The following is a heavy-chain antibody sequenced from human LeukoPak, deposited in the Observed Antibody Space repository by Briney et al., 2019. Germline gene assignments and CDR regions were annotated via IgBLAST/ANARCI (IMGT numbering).Heavy chain of an antibody. CDR3: ARVAQGATTENYFYYYMDV. V-gene: IGHV3-21*01. CDR2: ITSRSSHI. J-gene: IGHJ6*03. Sequence: GGSLRLSCEASGFAFNSYTITWVRQAPGKGPESVSSITSRSSHIYIADSVKGRFTISRDNAKNSLFLQMSSLRVEDTAVYYCARVAQGATTENYFYYYMDVWGKGTTVTVSS. CDR1: GFAFNSYT. D-gene: IGHD4-11*01.